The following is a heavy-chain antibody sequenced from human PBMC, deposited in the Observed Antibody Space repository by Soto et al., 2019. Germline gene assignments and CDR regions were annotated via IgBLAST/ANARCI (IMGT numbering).Heavy chain of an antibody. J-gene: IGHJ4*02. V-gene: IGHV4-34*01. Sequence: SETLSLTCSVYGGSFSGYYWSWIRQPPGKGLEWIGEINHSGSTNYNPSLKSRVTISVDTSKNQFSLKLSSVTAADTAVYYCARGSVRYPFDYWGQGTLVTVSS. CDR1: GGSFSGYY. D-gene: IGHD3-9*01. CDR3: ARGSVRYPFDY. CDR2: INHSGST.